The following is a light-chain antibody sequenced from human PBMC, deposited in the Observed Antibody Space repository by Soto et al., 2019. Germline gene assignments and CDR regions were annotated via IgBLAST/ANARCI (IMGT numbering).Light chain of an antibody. V-gene: IGKV1-5*01. Sequence: DIQMTQSPSTLSASVGDRVTITCRASQSISTRLAWYQQKPGKAPNLLIYDVSSLESGVPSRFSGGGSGTEFTLSISSLQRDDFATYYCQQYNSYPRTLGQGTNLEIK. CDR3: QQYNSYPRT. CDR2: DVS. CDR1: QSISTR. J-gene: IGKJ2*01.